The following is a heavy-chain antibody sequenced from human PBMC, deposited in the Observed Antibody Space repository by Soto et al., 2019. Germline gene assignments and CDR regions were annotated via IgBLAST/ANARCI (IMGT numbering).Heavy chain of an antibody. D-gene: IGHD6-19*01. V-gene: IGHV3-30*18. J-gene: IGHJ6*02. CDR3: AKEGSSSGWYEYYYYGMDV. CDR1: GFTFSSYG. Sequence: PGGSLRLSCAASGFTFSSYGMHWVRQAPGKGLEWVAVISYDGSNKYYADSVKGRFTIPRDNSKNTLYLQMNSLRAEDTAVYYCAKEGSSSGWYEYYYYGMDVWGQGTTVTVSS. CDR2: ISYDGSNK.